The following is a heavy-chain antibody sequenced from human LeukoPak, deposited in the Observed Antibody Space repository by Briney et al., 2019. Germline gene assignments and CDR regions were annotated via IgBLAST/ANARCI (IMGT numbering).Heavy chain of an antibody. CDR1: GFTFSNFW. J-gene: IGHJ6*02. CDR2: IKQDETEK. CDR3: ARVRTSPQYYYYGMDV. V-gene: IGHV3-7*03. Sequence: GGSLRLSCTASGFTFSNFWMGWVRQAPGKGLEWVANIKQDETEKFYLGSVKGRFTISRDNAKNSLYLQMNSLRAEDTAVYYCARVRTSPQYYYYGMDVWGQGTTVTVSS.